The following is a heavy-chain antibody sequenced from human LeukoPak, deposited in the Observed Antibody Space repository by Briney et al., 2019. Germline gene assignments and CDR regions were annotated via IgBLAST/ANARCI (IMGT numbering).Heavy chain of an antibody. CDR1: GFTFDDYA. D-gene: IGHD3-22*01. CDR3: AKDSSPSYYYDSSGYYFDY. Sequence: GGSLRLSCAASGFTFDDYAMHWVRQAPGKGLEWVSSISWNSGSIGYADSVKGRFTISRDNSKNSLYLQMNSLRAEDTALYYCAKDSSPSYYYDSSGYYFDYWGQGTLVTVSS. J-gene: IGHJ4*02. CDR2: ISWNSGSI. V-gene: IGHV3-9*01.